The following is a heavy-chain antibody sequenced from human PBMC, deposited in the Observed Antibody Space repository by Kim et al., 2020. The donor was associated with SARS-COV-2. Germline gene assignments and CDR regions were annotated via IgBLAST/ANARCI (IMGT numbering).Heavy chain of an antibody. Sequence: GGSLRLSCAASGFTFSDHYMDWVRQAPGKGLEWVGRTRNKANSYTTEYAASVKCRFTISRDDSKNSLYLQMNSLKTEDTAVYYCARAGGYYGSGVLWGMDVWGQGTTVTVSS. CDR1: GFTFSDHY. J-gene: IGHJ6*02. V-gene: IGHV3-72*01. CDR3: ARAGGYYGSGVLWGMDV. D-gene: IGHD3-10*01. CDR2: TRNKANSYTT.